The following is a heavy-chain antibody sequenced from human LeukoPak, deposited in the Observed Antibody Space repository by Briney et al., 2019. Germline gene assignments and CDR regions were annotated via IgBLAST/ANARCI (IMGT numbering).Heavy chain of an antibody. Sequence: GGSLRLSCAASGFTFDDYAMHWVRQAPGKGLEWVSGISWNSGSIGYADSVKGRFTISRDNAKNSLYLQMNSLRAEDTALYYCASIEYSNPRGYWGQGTRVTVSS. CDR3: ASIEYSNPRGY. D-gene: IGHD6-6*01. CDR1: GFTFDDYA. CDR2: ISWNSGSI. V-gene: IGHV3-9*01. J-gene: IGHJ4*02.